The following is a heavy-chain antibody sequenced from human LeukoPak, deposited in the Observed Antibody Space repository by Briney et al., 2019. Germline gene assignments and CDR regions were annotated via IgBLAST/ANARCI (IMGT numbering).Heavy chain of an antibody. CDR3: ARRTVAGTLGDY. CDR2: MREDGTEI. D-gene: IGHD6-19*01. J-gene: IGHJ4*02. CDR1: GFTFSSYT. V-gene: IGHV3-7*01. Sequence: PGGSLRLSCGASGFTFSSYTMSWVRQAPGQGLEWVASMREDGTEINYADSVKGRFTISRDNAKNSLFLQMNSLRAEDTAVYYCARRTVAGTLGDYWGQGTLVTVSS.